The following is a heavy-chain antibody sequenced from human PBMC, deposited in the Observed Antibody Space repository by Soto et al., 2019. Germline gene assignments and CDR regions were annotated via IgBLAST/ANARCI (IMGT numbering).Heavy chain of an antibody. CDR2: ISAYNGNT. D-gene: IGHD3-16*01. Sequence: ASVKVSCKASGYTFTSYGISWVRQAPGQGLEWMGWISAYNGNTNYAQKFQGRVTITADESTSTAYMELSSLRSDDTAVYYCARDGGALDFPDYWGQGTLVTVSS. V-gene: IGHV1-18*01. J-gene: IGHJ4*02. CDR1: GYTFTSYG. CDR3: ARDGGALDFPDY.